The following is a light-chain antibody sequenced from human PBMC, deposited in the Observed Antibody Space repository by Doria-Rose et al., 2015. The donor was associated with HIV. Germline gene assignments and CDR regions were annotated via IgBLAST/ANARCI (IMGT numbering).Light chain of an antibody. CDR3: QQYYTTLPYT. Sequence: TQSPSSLSASAGDRVTITCRASQDISNSLAWYQQRPGKAPSLLLYAASRLETGVPSRFSGSGSGTDFALTISSLRPEDYATYYCQQYYTTLPYTFGQGTKLEI. J-gene: IGKJ2*01. CDR2: AAS. CDR1: QDISNS. V-gene: IGKV1-NL1*01.